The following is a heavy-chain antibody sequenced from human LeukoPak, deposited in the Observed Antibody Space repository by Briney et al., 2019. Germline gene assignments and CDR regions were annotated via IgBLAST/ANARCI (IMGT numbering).Heavy chain of an antibody. D-gene: IGHD5-12*01. CDR1: GGSLSSYY. V-gene: IGHV4-59*01. CDR3: ARDSSGYDTLDY. Sequence: SETLSLTCTVSGGSLSSYYWSWIRQPPGKGLEWIGYIYYSGSTSYNPSLKSRVTISVDTSKNQFSLKLSSVTAADTAVYYCARDSSGYDTLDYWGQGTLVTVSS. CDR2: IYYSGST. J-gene: IGHJ4*02.